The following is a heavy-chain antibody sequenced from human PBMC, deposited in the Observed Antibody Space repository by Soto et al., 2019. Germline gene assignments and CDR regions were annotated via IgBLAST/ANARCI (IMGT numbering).Heavy chain of an antibody. CDR1: GFTFSRYA. D-gene: IGHD5-18*01. Sequence: GGSLRLSCAGSGFTFSRYAMNWVRQAPGKGLEWVSIISSRGDRTSYAESVKGRFTISRDDSKNTLFLHMNSLGAEDTAVYYCAKETGYSYGFQPNALDVWGQGT. V-gene: IGHV3-23*01. J-gene: IGHJ6*01. CDR2: ISSRGDRT. CDR3: AKETGYSYGFQPNALDV.